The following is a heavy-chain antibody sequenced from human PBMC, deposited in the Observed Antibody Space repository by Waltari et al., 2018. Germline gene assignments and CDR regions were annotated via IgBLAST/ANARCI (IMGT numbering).Heavy chain of an antibody. V-gene: IGHV3-7*03. CDR1: GLAFSKNW. D-gene: IGHD6-19*01. Sequence: DVRLVESGGGLVQPGGSLRLSCSTSGLAFSKNWMGWVRQAPGKGLEWVANIKEDGREIYYVDSVKGRFTLSRDNTKNSLFLQMNSLKPDDTAVYYCAASTAWYGTYFDYWGQGSLVTVA. CDR3: AASTAWYGTYFDY. CDR2: IKEDGREI. J-gene: IGHJ4*02.